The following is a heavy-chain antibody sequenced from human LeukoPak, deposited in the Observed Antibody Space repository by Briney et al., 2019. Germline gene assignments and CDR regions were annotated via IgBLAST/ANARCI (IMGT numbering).Heavy chain of an antibody. CDR3: ARGVVTAGTNWFDP. CDR2: IYSGGTT. D-gene: IGHD2-2*01. J-gene: IGHJ5*02. V-gene: IGHV3-53*01. CDR1: GFTVSSHF. Sequence: GGSLRLSCAASGFTVSSHFMSWVRQAPGEGLEWVSLIYSGGTTYFADSVKGRFTVSRDNSKNTLYLQMNSLRAEDTAVYYCARGVVTAGTNWFDPWGRGTLVTVSS.